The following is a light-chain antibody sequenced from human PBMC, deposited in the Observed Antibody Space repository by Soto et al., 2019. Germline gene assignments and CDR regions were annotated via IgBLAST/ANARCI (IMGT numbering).Light chain of an antibody. V-gene: IGKV1-5*03. CDR3: QQYDTSPLT. Sequence: DIQRTQSPSTLSASVGDTITITCRASQSINTWLSWYQQRPGKAPKLLIYKASSLEGGVPSRFSGSGSGTEFTLTISSLQPDDFGTYYCQQYDTSPLTFGGGTKVDIK. CDR1: QSINTW. CDR2: KAS. J-gene: IGKJ4*01.